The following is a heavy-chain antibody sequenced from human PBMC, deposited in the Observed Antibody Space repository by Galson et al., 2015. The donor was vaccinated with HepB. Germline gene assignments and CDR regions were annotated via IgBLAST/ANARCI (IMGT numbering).Heavy chain of an antibody. Sequence: SVKVSCQASGYTFTSHDINWVRQATGQGLEWMGWMNPNSGNTGYAQKFQGRVTMTRNTSISTAYMELSSLRSEDTAVYYCARGPAIYSNYAWFDPWGQGTLVTVSS. J-gene: IGHJ5*02. CDR2: MNPNSGNT. D-gene: IGHD4-11*01. CDR1: GYTFTSHD. V-gene: IGHV1-8*01. CDR3: ARGPAIYSNYAWFDP.